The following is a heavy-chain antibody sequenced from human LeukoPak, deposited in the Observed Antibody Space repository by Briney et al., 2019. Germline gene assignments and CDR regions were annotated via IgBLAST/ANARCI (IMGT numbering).Heavy chain of an antibody. CDR2: ISSSSSYI. J-gene: IGHJ4*02. CDR3: ARSLDSGYDYLPEYFDY. Sequence: GGSLRLSCAASGFTFSSYSMNWVRQAPGKGLEWVSSISSSSSYIYYADSVKGRFTISRDNAKNSLYLQMSSLRAEDTAVYYCARSLDSGYDYLPEYFDYWGQGTLVTVSS. CDR1: GFTFSSYS. V-gene: IGHV3-21*01. D-gene: IGHD5-12*01.